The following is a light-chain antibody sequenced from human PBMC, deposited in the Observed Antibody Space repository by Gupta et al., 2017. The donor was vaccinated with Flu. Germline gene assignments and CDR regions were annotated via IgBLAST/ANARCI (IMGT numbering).Light chain of an antibody. J-gene: IGLJ1*01. CDR3: AAWDDSLNGHYV. Sequence: QSVLAPPPSASGTPGQRVTISCSGSSSNIGSNTANWYQQVPGTSPKLLIYGSNQRPSGCPDRVAGSKSGTSASRTISGLQSEDEADYYCAAWDDSLNGHYVFGTGTKVTVL. CDR2: GSN. CDR1: SSNIGSNT. V-gene: IGLV1-44*01.